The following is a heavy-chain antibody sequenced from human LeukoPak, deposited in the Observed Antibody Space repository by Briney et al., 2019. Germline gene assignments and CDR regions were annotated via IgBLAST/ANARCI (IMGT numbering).Heavy chain of an antibody. Sequence: KSSETLSLTCTVSGGSISSYYWCWIRQPPGKGLEWIGYIYYSGSTNYNPSLKSRVTISVDTSKNQFSLKLSSVTAADTAVYYCARDDGPSGELGWFDTWGQGTLVTVSS. CDR1: GGSISSYY. D-gene: IGHD5-24*01. J-gene: IGHJ5*02. CDR2: IYYSGST. V-gene: IGHV4-59*01. CDR3: ARDDGPSGELGWFDT.